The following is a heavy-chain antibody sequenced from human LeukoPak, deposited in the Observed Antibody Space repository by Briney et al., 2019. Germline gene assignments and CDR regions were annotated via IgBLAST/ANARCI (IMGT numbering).Heavy chain of an antibody. CDR2: IYYSGCT. CDR3: AREYSAFDY. Sequence: SETLSLTCTVSGDPITTSSDYKWTWLRQPPRKGLEWIGYIYYSGCTNYNPSLQSRVTISVDTSNNQFSLKLTSVTAADTAVYYCAREYSAFDYWGQGTLVTVSS. J-gene: IGHJ4*02. CDR1: GDPITTSSDY. D-gene: IGHD5-12*01. V-gene: IGHV4-61*08.